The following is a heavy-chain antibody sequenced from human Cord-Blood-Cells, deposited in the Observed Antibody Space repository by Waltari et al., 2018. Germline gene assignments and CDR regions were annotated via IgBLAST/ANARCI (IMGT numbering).Heavy chain of an antibody. CDR3: ATLRRIAVVGWYYLAY. V-gene: IGHV1-24*01. Sequence: QVQLVQSGAEVKKPGASVKVSCKVSGYTLTELSMHWVRQAPGKGLAWMGGFDPENGETIYDQKSQGKVTMTEKTLTDPAYLGLGSLRSEDTALYSVATLRRIAVVGWYYLAYWGQGPRVTVSP. CDR2: FDPENGET. J-gene: IGHJ4*02. D-gene: IGHD6-19*01. CDR1: GYTLTELS.